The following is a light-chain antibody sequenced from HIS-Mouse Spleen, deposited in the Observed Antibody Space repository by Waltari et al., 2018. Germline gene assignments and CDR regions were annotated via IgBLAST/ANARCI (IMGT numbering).Light chain of an antibody. CDR3: SSYAGSNNFVV. J-gene: IGLJ2*01. V-gene: IGLV2-14*03. Sequence: QSALTQPAPVSGSPGQSITISCTGTSSDVGGYNYVSWYQQHPGKAPKLMIYDVSNRPSGVSNRFSGSKSGNTASLTVSGLQAEDEADYYCSSYAGSNNFVVFGGGTKLTVL. CDR1: SSDVGGYNY. CDR2: DVS.